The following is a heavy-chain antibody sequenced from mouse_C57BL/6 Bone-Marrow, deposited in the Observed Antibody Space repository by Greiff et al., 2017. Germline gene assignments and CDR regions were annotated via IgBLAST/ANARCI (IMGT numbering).Heavy chain of an antibody. V-gene: IGHV2-4*01. CDR1: GFSLTSYG. J-gene: IGHJ1*03. Sequence: QVQLKQSGPGLVQPSPSLSITCTVSGFSLTSYGVHWVRQPPGKGLEWLGVIWTGGSTDYNAAFISRLSISKDNSKSQVFFKMNSLRADDTAIYYCAKRGGSYWYFDVWGTGTTVTVSA. CDR2: IWTGGST. CDR3: AKRGGSYWYFDV.